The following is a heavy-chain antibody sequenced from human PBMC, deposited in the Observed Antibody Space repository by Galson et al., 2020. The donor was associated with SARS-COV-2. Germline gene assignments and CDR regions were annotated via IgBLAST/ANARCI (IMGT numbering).Heavy chain of an antibody. CDR1: GGTFSSYT. CDR2: IIPILGIA. V-gene: IGHV1-69*02. D-gene: IGHD3-3*01. CDR3: ARSIEYYDFWSGYYT. J-gene: IGHJ5*02. Sequence: SVKVSCKASGGTFSSYTISWVRQAPGQGLEWMGRIIPILGIANYAQKFQGRVTITADKSTSTAYMELSSLRSEDTAVYYCARSIEYYDFWSGYYTWGQGTLVTVSS.